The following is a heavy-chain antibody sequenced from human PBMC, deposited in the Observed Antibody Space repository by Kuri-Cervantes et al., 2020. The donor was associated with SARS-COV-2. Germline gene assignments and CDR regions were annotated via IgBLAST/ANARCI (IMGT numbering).Heavy chain of an antibody. J-gene: IGHJ4*02. Sequence: GGSLRLSCAASGFTFSSYSMNWVRQAPGKGLEWVSSISSSSSYIYYADSVKGRFTISRDNAKNSLYLQMNSLRAEDTAVYYCTTDSNQYCTNGVCYSFDYWGQGTLVTVSS. D-gene: IGHD2-8*01. CDR2: ISSSSSYI. V-gene: IGHV3-21*04. CDR1: GFTFSSYS. CDR3: TTDSNQYCTNGVCYSFDY.